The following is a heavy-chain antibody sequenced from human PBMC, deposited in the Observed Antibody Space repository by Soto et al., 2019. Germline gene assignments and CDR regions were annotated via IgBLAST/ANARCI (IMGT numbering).Heavy chain of an antibody. CDR2: IRSKAYGGTT. CDR3: TREGGDYYDSSGANYDAFDI. CDR1: GFTFGDYA. J-gene: IGHJ3*02. V-gene: IGHV3-49*03. D-gene: IGHD3-22*01. Sequence: GGSLRLSCTASGFTFGDYAMSWLRQAPGKGLEWVGFIRSKAYGGTTEYVASVKGRFTISRDDSKSIAYLQMNSLKTEDTAVYYCTREGGDYYDSSGANYDAFDIWGQGTMVTVSS.